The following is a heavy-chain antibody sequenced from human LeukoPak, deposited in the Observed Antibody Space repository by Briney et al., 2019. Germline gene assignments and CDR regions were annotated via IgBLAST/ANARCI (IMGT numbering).Heavy chain of an antibody. CDR2: INPNSGGT. CDR1: GYTFTGYY. CDR3: ARTPGYSSSWHSGGNWFDP. V-gene: IGHV1-2*02. J-gene: IGHJ5*02. Sequence: ASVKVSCKASGYTFTGYYMHWVRQAPGQGLEWMGWINPNSGGTNYAQKFQGRVTMTRDTSISTAYMELSRLRSDDTAVYYCARTPGYSSSWHSGGNWFDPWGQGTLVTVSS. D-gene: IGHD6-13*01.